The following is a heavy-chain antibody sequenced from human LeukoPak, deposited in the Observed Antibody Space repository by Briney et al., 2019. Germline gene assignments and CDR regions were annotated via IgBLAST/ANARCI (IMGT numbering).Heavy chain of an antibody. CDR3: ARDKIVGTTHFDY. CDR1: GFTFSNFF. V-gene: IGHV3-7*01. J-gene: IGHJ4*02. CDR2: ITQDGSAK. D-gene: IGHD1-26*01. Sequence: GGSLRLSCAASGFTFSNFFMSWVRQAPGEGLEWVASITQDGSAKYYEDSVKGRFTISRDNADNSLYLQMNSLRAEDTALYYCARDKIVGTTHFDYWGQGTLVTVSS.